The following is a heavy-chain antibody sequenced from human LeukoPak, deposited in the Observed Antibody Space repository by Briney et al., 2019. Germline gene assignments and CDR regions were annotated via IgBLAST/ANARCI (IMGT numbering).Heavy chain of an antibody. CDR3: ARLKRGYSGYPSQLYYYGMDV. CDR2: INHSGST. D-gene: IGHD5-12*01. V-gene: IGHV4-34*01. J-gene: IGHJ6*02. Sequence: SETLSLTCAVYGGSFSGYYWSWIRQPPGKGLEWIGEINHSGSTNYNPSLKSRVTISVDTSKNQFSLKLSSVTAADTAVYYCARLKRGYSGYPSQLYYYGMDVWGQGATVTVSS. CDR1: GGSFSGYY.